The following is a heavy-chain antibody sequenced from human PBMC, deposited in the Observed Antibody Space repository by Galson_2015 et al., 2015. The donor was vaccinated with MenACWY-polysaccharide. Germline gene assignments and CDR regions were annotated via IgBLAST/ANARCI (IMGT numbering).Heavy chain of an antibody. Sequence: SVKVSCKASGYTFSGYHIHWVRQAPEQGLEWMGWIHTNSGGTNFAQKFQGRVTMTRDTSVSTVYMELNSLRSDDTAVYHCGRGVYGPVSVIYWGQGTLVTVSS. V-gene: IGHV1-2*02. CDR1: GYTFSGYH. CDR2: IHTNSGGT. J-gene: IGHJ4*02. D-gene: IGHD3-10*01. CDR3: GRGVYGPVSVIY.